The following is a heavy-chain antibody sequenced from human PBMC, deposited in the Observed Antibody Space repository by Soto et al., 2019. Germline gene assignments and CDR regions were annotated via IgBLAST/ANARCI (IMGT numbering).Heavy chain of an antibody. CDR2: INPNSGGA. J-gene: IGHJ4*02. V-gene: IGHV1-2*02. CDR3: TRGGVGATATSGSPTHDY. D-gene: IGHD1-26*01. CDR1: GYTFTGHY. Sequence: QVQLVQSGAEVKKPGASVKVSCKASGYTFTGHYMHWVRQAPGQGLEWMGWINPNSGGANYAQKFQGRVTMTRDKSISTAYMELSSLRSDDTAVYYCTRGGVGATATSGSPTHDYWGQGTLVTVSS.